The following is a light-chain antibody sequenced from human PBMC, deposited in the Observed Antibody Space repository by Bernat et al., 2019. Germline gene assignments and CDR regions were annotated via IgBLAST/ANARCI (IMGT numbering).Light chain of an antibody. V-gene: IGLV1-44*01. CDR1: SSNIRSNT. CDR2: SNY. CDR3: ATWDDSLTAWV. J-gene: IGLJ3*02. Sequence: QSVLTQPPSASGTPGQRVTISCSGNSSNIRSNTVNWYQQLPGTAPKLLIYSNYRRPSGVPDRFSGSKSGTSASLAISGLQSEDEADYYCATWDDSLTAWVFGGGTKLTVL.